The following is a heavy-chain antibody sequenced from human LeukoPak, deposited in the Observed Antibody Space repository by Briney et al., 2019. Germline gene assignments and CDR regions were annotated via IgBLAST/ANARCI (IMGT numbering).Heavy chain of an antibody. Sequence: GGSLRLSCAASGFIFRNYWMSWVRQAPGKGLEWVANIKEDGSEKYYVESVKGRFTISRDNAKNSLYLQMSSPRAEDTAVYYCARGVIIRGRLDPWGQGTLVTVSS. V-gene: IGHV3-7*01. CDR2: IKEDGSEK. CDR3: ARGVIIRGRLDP. D-gene: IGHD3-16*02. J-gene: IGHJ5*02. CDR1: GFIFRNYW.